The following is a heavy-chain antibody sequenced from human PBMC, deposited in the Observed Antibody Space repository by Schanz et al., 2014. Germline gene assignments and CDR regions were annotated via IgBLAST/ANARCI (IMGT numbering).Heavy chain of an antibody. D-gene: IGHD3-9*01. CDR2: ISSSSSSK. CDR3: ATSGLVSHSFDAFDI. J-gene: IGHJ3*02. CDR1: GFIFSTYN. Sequence: EVQLVESGGGLVQPGGSLRLSCAASGFIFSTYNMNWVRQAPGKGLEWVSFISSSSSSKHYGDSVKGRFTISRDNAENLLYLQMSSLRDEDTAVYSCATSGLVSHSFDAFDIWGQGTMVTVSS. V-gene: IGHV3-48*02.